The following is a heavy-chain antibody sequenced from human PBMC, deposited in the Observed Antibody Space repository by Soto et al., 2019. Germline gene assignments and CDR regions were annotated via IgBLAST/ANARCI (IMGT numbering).Heavy chain of an antibody. CDR2: ISSSGSTI. CDR1: GFAFSSYE. CDR3: ARGDYGGNTMSDAFDI. V-gene: IGHV3-48*03. J-gene: IGHJ3*02. Sequence: PGGSLRLSCAASGFAFSSYEMNWVRQAPGKGLEWVSYISSSGSTIYYADSVKGRFTISRDNAKNSLYLQMNSLRAEDTAVYYCARGDYGGNTMSDAFDIWGQGTMVTVSS. D-gene: IGHD4-17*01.